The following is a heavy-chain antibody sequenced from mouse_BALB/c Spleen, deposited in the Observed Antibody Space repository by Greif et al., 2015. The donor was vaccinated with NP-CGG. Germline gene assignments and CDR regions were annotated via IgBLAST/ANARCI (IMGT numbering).Heavy chain of an antibody. J-gene: IGHJ2*01. D-gene: IGHD2-2*01. CDR3: ASYVYGYYFDY. V-gene: IGHV14-3*02. Sequence: VQLQQSGTEPVKPGASVKLSCTASGFNIKEKYMHWVKERPEQGLEWIGRIVPANGNTKYDPNFQGKATITADTSSNTAYLQLSSLTSEDTAVYYCASYVYGYYFDYWGRGTTLTVSS. CDR1: GFNIKEKY. CDR2: IVPANGNT.